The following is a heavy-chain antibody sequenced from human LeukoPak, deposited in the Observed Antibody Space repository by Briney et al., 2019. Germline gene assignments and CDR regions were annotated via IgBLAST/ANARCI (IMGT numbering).Heavy chain of an antibody. CDR1: GGTFSSYA. CDR3: ARDPLGIAAAGTGDY. CDR2: IKQDGSEK. D-gene: IGHD6-13*01. J-gene: IGHJ4*02. Sequence: ASVKVSCKASGGTFSSYAISWVRQAPGKGLEWVANIKQDGSEKYYVDSVKGRFTISRDNAKNSLYLQMNSLRAEDTAVYYCARDPLGIAAAGTGDYWGQGTLVTVSS. V-gene: IGHV3-7*01.